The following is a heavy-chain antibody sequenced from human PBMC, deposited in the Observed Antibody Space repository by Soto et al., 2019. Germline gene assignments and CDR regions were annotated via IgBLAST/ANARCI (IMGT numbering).Heavy chain of an antibody. CDR2: IKSKTDGGTT. D-gene: IGHD3-22*01. J-gene: IGHJ6*02. CDR3: TTDHVVILEYYYYGMDV. Sequence: GGSLRLSCAASGFTFSNAWMSWVRQAPGKGLEWVGRIKSKTDGGTTDYAAPVKGRFTISRDDSKNTLYLQMNSLKTEDTAVYYCTTDHVVILEYYYYGMDVWGQGTTVTVSS. CDR1: GFTFSNAW. V-gene: IGHV3-15*01.